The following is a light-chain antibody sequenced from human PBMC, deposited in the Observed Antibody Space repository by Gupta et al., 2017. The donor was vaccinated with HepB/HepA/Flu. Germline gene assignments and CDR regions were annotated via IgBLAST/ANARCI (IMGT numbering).Light chain of an antibody. J-gene: IGLJ2*01. CDR3: AAWDDSLNVGL. V-gene: IGLV1-47*01. CDR2: RTN. CDR1: SSNIGGNY. Sequence: QSVLTQPPSASGTPGQRITISCSGGSSNIGGNYVYWYQQFPGKAPKFLIYRTNERPSGVPDRFSGSTSGTSASLAISGLRSEEEADDYCAAWDDSLNVGLFGGGTKLTVL.